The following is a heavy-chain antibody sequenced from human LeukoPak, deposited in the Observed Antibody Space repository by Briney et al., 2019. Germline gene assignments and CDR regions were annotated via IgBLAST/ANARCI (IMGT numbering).Heavy chain of an antibody. CDR2: ISSSGSTI. CDR3: AKGPGIAVAAPCDY. D-gene: IGHD6-19*01. CDR1: GFAFNKAW. V-gene: IGHV3-11*01. Sequence: PGGSLRLSCAASGFAFNKAWMNWVRQAPGKGLEWVSYISSSGSTIYYADSVKGRFTISRDNAKNTLYLQMNSLRAEDTAVYYCAKGPGIAVAAPCDYWGQGTLVTVSS. J-gene: IGHJ4*02.